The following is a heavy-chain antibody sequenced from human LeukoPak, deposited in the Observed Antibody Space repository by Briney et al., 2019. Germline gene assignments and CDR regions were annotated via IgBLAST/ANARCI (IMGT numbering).Heavy chain of an antibody. CDR2: IYYSGST. CDR1: GGSISSSSYY. D-gene: IGHD3-10*01. V-gene: IGHV4-39*07. J-gene: IGHJ5*02. Sequence: SETLSLTCTVPGGSISSSSYYWGWIRQPPGKGLEWIGSIYYSGSTYYNPSLKSRVTISVDTSKNQFSLKLSSVTAADTAVYYCARAVGGTMVRGVTLTGPWGQGTLVTVSS. CDR3: ARAVGGTMVRGVTLTGP.